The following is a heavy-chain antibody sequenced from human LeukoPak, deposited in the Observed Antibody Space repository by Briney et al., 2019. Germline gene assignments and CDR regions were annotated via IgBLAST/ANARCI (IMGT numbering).Heavy chain of an antibody. V-gene: IGHV3-30*14. CDR3: ATGDIAAAADDAFDI. Sequence: PGGSLRLSCAASGFTFSSYAMHWVRQAPGKGLEGVAVISYDGSNKYYADSVKGRFTISRDNSKNTLYLKMNSLRAEDTAVYYCATGDIAAAADDAFDIWGQGTMVTVSS. CDR1: GFTFSSYA. J-gene: IGHJ3*02. D-gene: IGHD6-13*01. CDR2: ISYDGSNK.